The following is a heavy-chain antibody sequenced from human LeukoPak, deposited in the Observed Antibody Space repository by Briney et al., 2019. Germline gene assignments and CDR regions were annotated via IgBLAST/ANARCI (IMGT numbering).Heavy chain of an antibody. CDR3: ARDVTGSWGTGNP. J-gene: IGHJ5*02. CDR1: GFTFSSYW. V-gene: IGHV3-30-3*01. Sequence: GGSLRLSCAASGFTFSSYWMHWVRQAPGKGLEWVSVISYDDGSDRYYADSVKGRFTISRDNSKNTLYLQMNSLRTEDTAVYYCARDVTGSWGTGNPWGQGTLVTVSS. D-gene: IGHD1-20*01. CDR2: ISYDDGSDR.